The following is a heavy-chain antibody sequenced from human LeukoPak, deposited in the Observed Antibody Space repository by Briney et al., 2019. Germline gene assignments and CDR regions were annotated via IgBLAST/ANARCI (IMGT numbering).Heavy chain of an antibody. V-gene: IGHV4-31*03. J-gene: IGHJ4*02. CDR2: IYYSGST. CDR1: GDSFSSGGFH. CDR3: ARGFGGCLLTGPADY. Sequence: SESLSLTCTVSGDSFSSGGFHWSWIRHHPGKGLEWIGCIYYSGSTYYNPSLKSRVSISVDTSKNQFFLKLSSVTAADTAVYYCARGFGGCLLTGPADYWGQGTLVTVSS. D-gene: IGHD3-9*01.